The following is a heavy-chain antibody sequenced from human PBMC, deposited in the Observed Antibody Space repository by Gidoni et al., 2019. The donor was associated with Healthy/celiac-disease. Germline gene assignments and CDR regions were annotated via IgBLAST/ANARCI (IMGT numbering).Heavy chain of an antibody. V-gene: IGHV1-69*04. CDR1: GGTFSSYA. CDR2: IIPILGIA. CDR3: ASPFGRSSLYYYGMDV. J-gene: IGHJ6*02. D-gene: IGHD3-10*01. Sequence: QVQLVQSGAEVMKPGSSVTVPCKASGGTFSSYAISWVRQAPGQGLEWMGRIIPILGIANYAQKFQGRVTITADKSTSTAYMELSSLRSEDTAVYYCASPFGRSSLYYYGMDVWGQGTTVTVSS.